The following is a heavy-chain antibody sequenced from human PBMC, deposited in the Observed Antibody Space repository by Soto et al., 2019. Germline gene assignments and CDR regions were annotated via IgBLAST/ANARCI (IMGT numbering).Heavy chain of an antibody. CDR1: GYSFNSYW. V-gene: IGHV5-51*01. Sequence: PGESLKISCKGSGYSFNSYWIAWVRQMPGRGLEWMGIISPGDSDTRYSPSFQGQVTISADNSISTAYLQWSSLKASDTAIYYCARGGHCSSTSCYVQDKDKFDPWGQGTLVTVSS. D-gene: IGHD2-2*01. CDR2: ISPGDSDT. CDR3: ARGGHCSSTSCYVQDKDKFDP. J-gene: IGHJ5*02.